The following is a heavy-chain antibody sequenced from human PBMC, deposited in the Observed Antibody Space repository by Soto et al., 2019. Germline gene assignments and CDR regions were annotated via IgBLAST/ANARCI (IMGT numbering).Heavy chain of an antibody. V-gene: IGHV3-15*01. D-gene: IGHD3-22*01. CDR3: TTDPVTMIVVVPSSG. CDR2: IKSKTDGGTT. Sequence: PGGSLRLSCAASGFTFSNALMSWVRQAPGKGLEWVGRIKSKTDGGTTDYAAPVKGRFTISRDDSKNTLYLQMNSLKTEDTAVYYCTTDPVTMIVVVPSSGWGQGTLVTVSS. CDR1: GFTFSNAL. J-gene: IGHJ4*02.